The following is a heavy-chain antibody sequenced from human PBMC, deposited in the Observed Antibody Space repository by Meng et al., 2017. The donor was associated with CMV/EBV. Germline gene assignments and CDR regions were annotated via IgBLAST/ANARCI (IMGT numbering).Heavy chain of an antibody. Sequence: GGSLRLSCAASGFTFSSYDMHWVRQATGKGLEWVSAIGTAGDTYYPGSVKGRFTISRENAKNSLYLQMNGLRAGDTAVYYCARGTPDITMIVPPVAFDIWGQGTMVTVSS. CDR2: IGTAGDT. D-gene: IGHD3-22*01. CDR1: GFTFSSYD. J-gene: IGHJ3*02. CDR3: ARGTPDITMIVPPVAFDI. V-gene: IGHV3-13*01.